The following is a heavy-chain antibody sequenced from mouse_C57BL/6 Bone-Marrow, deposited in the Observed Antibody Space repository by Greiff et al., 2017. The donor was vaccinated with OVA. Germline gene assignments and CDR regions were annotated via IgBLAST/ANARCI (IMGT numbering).Heavy chain of an antibody. CDR1: GYTFTSYT. CDR2: IDPTNDYT. Sequence: QVQLQQSGAELARPGASVKMSCKASGYTFTSYTIHWVKQRPGQGLEWIGYIDPTNDYTNYNQKFKGKATLTADKSSSTAYMQLSSLTSEDSAVYYCTRGYYFDYWGQGTTITVSS. J-gene: IGHJ2*01. CDR3: TRGYYFDY. V-gene: IGHV1-4*01.